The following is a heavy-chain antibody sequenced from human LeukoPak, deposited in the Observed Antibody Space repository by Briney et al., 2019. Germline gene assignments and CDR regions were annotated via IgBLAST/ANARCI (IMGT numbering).Heavy chain of an antibody. J-gene: IGHJ2*01. Sequence: ASVKVCCKASGYTFTSYGISWMRQAPGQGLEWMGWISAYNGNTNYAQKLQGRVTITADESTSTAYMELSSLRSEDTAVYYCARDSTSPRARILYPPWFDLWGRGTLVTVSS. CDR3: ARDSTSPRARILYPPWFDL. CDR2: ISAYNGNT. V-gene: IGHV1-18*01. CDR1: GYTFTSYG. D-gene: IGHD2-8*01.